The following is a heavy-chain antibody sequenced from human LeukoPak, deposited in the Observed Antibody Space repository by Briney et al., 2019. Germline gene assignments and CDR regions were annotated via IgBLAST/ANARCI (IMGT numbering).Heavy chain of an antibody. CDR1: GFTFDDYA. V-gene: IGHV3-9*01. Sequence: PGGSLRLSCAASGFTFDDYAMHWVRQAPGKGLEWVSGISWNSGSIGYADSVKGRFTISRDNAKNSLYLQMNSLRAEDTALYYCEKKKWVGTFDNGGQGTLVTASS. D-gene: IGHD1-7*01. CDR2: ISWNSGSI. J-gene: IGHJ4*02. CDR3: EKKKWVGTFDN.